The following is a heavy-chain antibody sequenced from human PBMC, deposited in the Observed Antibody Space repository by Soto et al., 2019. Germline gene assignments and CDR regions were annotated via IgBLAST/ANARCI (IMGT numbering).Heavy chain of an antibody. CDR1: GYDFTAYD. V-gene: IGHV1-46*01. Sequence: ASVKVSCKASGYDFTAYDINWVRQASGQGLEWMGRIDPSDGGTKYAQKFQGRVTLTSDTSTSTVYMDLYSLTSDDTAVYFCARGGDSLAYCYYCGMDVWGQGTTVTVSS. D-gene: IGHD3-10*01. J-gene: IGHJ6*02. CDR3: ARGGDSLAYCYYCGMDV. CDR2: IDPSDGGT.